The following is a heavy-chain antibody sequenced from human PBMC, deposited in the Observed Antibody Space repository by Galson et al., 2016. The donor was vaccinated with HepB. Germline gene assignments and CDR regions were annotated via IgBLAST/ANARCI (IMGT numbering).Heavy chain of an antibody. CDR2: ISKDGRNK. CDR3: ARRGPRHGRAPRYGYYDYFDS. J-gene: IGHJ4*02. D-gene: IGHD4-17*01. CDR1: GFTFSSSA. V-gene: IGHV3-30*04. Sequence: SLRLSCAASGFTFSSSAMHWVRQAPGKGLEWVAVISKDGRNKYYADSVGGRFTVSSDNSNNPLFLQMNTLRAEETAFYYCARRGPRHGRAPRYGYYDYFDSWGQGTLVTISS.